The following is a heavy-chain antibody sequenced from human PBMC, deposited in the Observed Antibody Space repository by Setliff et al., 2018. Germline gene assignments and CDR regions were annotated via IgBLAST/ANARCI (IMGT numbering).Heavy chain of an antibody. Sequence: LSLTCAVSGGSISSGSYYWSWIRQPAGKGLEWVGRLHTSGSPDYNPSFKSRVTISRDTSTNQFSLKLSSVTAADTAVYYCARERYFDWFFEDWGHGTLVTVSS. CDR1: GGSISSGSYY. CDR3: ARERYFDWFFED. V-gene: IGHV4-61*02. J-gene: IGHJ4*01. CDR2: LHTSGSP. D-gene: IGHD3-9*01.